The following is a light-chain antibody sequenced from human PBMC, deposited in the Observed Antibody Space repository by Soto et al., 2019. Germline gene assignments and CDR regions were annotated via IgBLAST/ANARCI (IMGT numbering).Light chain of an antibody. CDR1: SSNIGSNT. V-gene: IGLV1-44*01. Sequence: QSVLTQPPSASGTPGQRVTISCSGSSSNIGSNTINWYQHLPGTAPKLVIYSNNQRPSGVPDRFSGSKSGASASLAISGLQSEDEADYYCAAWDDSLNVVFGGGTKLTVL. CDR2: SNN. J-gene: IGLJ2*01. CDR3: AAWDDSLNVV.